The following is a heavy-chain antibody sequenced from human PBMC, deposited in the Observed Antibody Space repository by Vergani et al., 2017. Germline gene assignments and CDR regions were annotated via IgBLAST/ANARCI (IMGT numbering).Heavy chain of an antibody. Sequence: QMQLVQSGPEVTKPGTSVKVSCKASGFTFTSSAMQWVRQARGQRLEWIGWIVVGSGNTNYAQKFQERVTITRDMSTSTAYMELSSLRSEDTAVYYCAADRGALTKQGRGLVYWGQGTLVTVSS. D-gene: IGHD3-10*01. CDR2: IVVGSGNT. CDR3: AADRGALTKQGRGLVY. J-gene: IGHJ4*02. V-gene: IGHV1-58*02. CDR1: GFTFTSSA.